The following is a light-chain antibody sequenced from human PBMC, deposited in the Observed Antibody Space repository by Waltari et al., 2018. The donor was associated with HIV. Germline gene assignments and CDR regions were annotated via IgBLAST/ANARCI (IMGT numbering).Light chain of an antibody. J-gene: IGLJ3*02. CDR3: VSYAGINDRWV. CDR1: SSDVGGYDH. CDR2: EVT. Sequence: QSALTQPTSSSGSPGQSVTISCTGTSSDVGGYDHVPWYQQNPGKAPKRLVYEVTKRAPGVPDRFSGSKAGNTASLTVSGLQAEDEAHYYCVSYAGINDRWVFGGGTKLTVL. V-gene: IGLV2-8*01.